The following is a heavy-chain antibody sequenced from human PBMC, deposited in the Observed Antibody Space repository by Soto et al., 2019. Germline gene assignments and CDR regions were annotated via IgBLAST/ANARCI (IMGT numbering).Heavy chain of an antibody. CDR3: AKDTYYHDNSGYYVFDY. J-gene: IGHJ4*02. D-gene: IGHD3-22*01. CDR2: ISYDGSKK. CDR1: GFTFSSYG. Sequence: QVQLVESGGGEVQPGRSLRLSCAASGFTFSSYGIHWVRQAPGKGLEWVAVISYDGSKKNYLDSVKGRFTISRDNSKNXXYLEMNGLRAADTAIYYCAKDTYYHDNSGYYVFDYWGQGTLVTVSS. V-gene: IGHV3-30*18.